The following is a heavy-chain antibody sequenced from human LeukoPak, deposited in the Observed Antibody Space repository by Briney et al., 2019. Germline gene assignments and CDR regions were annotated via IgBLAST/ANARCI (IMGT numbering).Heavy chain of an antibody. J-gene: IGHJ4*02. CDR3: ARDPGGIVVVPAASKLDY. V-gene: IGHV3-11*04. Sequence: KSGGSLRLSCAASGFTFSDYYMSWIRQAPGKGLEWVSYISSSGSTIYYADSVKGRFTISRDNAKNSLYLQMNSLRAEDTAVYYCARDPGGIVVVPAASKLDYWGQGTLVTVSS. D-gene: IGHD2-2*01. CDR2: ISSSGSTI. CDR1: GFTFSDYY.